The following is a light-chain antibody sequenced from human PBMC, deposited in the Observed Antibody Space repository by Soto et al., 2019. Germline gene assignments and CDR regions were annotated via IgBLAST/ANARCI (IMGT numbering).Light chain of an antibody. CDR3: AACDDSLNGWV. CDR1: SSNIGSNT. J-gene: IGLJ3*02. CDR2: SNN. V-gene: IGLV1-44*01. Sequence: QSVLTQPPSASGTPGQRVTISCSGSSSNIGSNTVNWYQQLPGTAPKLLIYSNNQRPSGAPDRFSGSKSGTSASLATSGLQSEDEADYYCAACDDSLNGWVFGGGTKLTVL.